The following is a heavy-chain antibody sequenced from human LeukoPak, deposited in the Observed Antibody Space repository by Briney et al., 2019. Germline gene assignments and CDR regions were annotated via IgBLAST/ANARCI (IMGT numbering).Heavy chain of an antibody. Sequence: GGSLRLSCAASGFTFSDYGMAWVRQAPGKGLEWVSAINAFGDTTYYTDSVKGRFTISRDTSKSTLFLQMNSLRAEDTAVYYCARAPRSPGLDYWGQGTLVTVSS. D-gene: IGHD3-3*01. J-gene: IGHJ4*02. V-gene: IGHV3-23*01. CDR1: GFTFSDYG. CDR3: ARAPRSPGLDY. CDR2: INAFGDTT.